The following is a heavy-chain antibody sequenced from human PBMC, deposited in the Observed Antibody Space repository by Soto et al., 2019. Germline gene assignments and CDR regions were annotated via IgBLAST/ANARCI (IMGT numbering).Heavy chain of an antibody. D-gene: IGHD2-2*01. CDR2: ISGSGGST. Sequence: GGSLRLSCAASGFTFSSYAMSWVRQAPGKGLEWVSAISGSGGSTYYADSVKGRFTISRDNSKNTLYLQMNSLRAEDTAVYYCAKDHVVVVPAAILYYYYYMDVWGKGT. J-gene: IGHJ6*03. CDR3: AKDHVVVVPAAILYYYYYMDV. CDR1: GFTFSSYA. V-gene: IGHV3-23*01.